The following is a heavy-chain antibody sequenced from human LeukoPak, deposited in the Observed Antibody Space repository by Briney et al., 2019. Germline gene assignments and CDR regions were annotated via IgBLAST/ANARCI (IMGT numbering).Heavy chain of an antibody. J-gene: IGHJ4*02. CDR1: GFTFSNYV. Sequence: GGSLRLSCAASGFTFSNYVMNWVRQAPGKGLEWVSGISGSGDSTYYADSVKGRFTISRDNSKNTLYLQMNSLRADDTAVYYCAKDAEYGSGSYYWVYWGQGTLVTVSS. V-gene: IGHV3-23*01. CDR3: AKDAEYGSGSYYWVY. CDR2: ISGSGDST. D-gene: IGHD3-10*01.